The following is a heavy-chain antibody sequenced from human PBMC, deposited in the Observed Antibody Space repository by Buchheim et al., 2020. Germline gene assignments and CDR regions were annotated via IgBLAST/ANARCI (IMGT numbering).Heavy chain of an antibody. CDR3: ARGSGCCTYYFDS. Sequence: EVQLVESGGGLVQPGQSLRLSCAASGFTFSSYEMSWVRQVPGRGLEWISYISSSGSTIYYADPVEGRFTISRDNAKNSLYLQMNILRAEDTAVYYCARGSGCCTYYFDSWGQGTL. J-gene: IGHJ4*02. V-gene: IGHV3-48*03. CDR2: ISSSGSTI. CDR1: GFTFSSYE.